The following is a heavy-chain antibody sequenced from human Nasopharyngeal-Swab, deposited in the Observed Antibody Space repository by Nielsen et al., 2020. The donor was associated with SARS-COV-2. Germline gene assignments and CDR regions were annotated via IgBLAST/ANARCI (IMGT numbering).Heavy chain of an antibody. CDR2: ISYNGGAT. Sequence: GESLKISCAASGFTFSRYGMHWVRQAPGKGLEYVSGISYNGGATYYADSVKGRFTISRDNHKSTLYLQMGRLRTADTAVYYCTRDRSGIWFGEFDYWGQGSLVTVSS. V-gene: IGHV3-64*02. D-gene: IGHD3-10*01. CDR1: GFTFSRYG. CDR3: TRDRSGIWFGEFDY. J-gene: IGHJ4*02.